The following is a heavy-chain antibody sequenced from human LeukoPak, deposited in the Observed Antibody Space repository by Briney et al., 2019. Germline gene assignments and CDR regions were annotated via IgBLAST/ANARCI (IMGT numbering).Heavy chain of an antibody. CDR3: ARDRSPYYDILTGFEPFDY. D-gene: IGHD3-9*01. Sequence: GASVKVSCKASGYTFTSYGTSWVRQAPGQGLEWMGWISAYNGNTNYAQKLQGRVTMTTDTSTSTAYMELRSLRSDDTAVYYCARDRSPYYDILTGFEPFDYWGQGTLVTVSS. CDR1: GYTFTSYG. V-gene: IGHV1-18*01. CDR2: ISAYNGNT. J-gene: IGHJ4*02.